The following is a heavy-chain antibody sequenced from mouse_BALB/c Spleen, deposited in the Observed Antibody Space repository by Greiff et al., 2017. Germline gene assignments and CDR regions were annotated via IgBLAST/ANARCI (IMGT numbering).Heavy chain of an antibody. Sequence: VQLKQSGPGLVKPSQSLSLTCTVTGYSITSDYAWNWIRQFPGNKLEWMGYISYSGSTSYNPSLKSRISITRDTSKNQFFLQLNSVTTEDTATYYCARKGAMDYWGQGTSVTVSS. CDR1: GYSITSDYA. V-gene: IGHV3-2*02. CDR2: ISYSGST. J-gene: IGHJ4*01. CDR3: ARKGAMDY.